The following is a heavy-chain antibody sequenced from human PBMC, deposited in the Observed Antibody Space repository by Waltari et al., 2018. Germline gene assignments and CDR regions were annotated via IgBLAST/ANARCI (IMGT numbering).Heavy chain of an antibody. CDR3: ASSSGWWYYAFDI. D-gene: IGHD6-19*01. J-gene: IGHJ3*02. CDR1: GYTFTSYD. CDR2: MNPNSGNT. Sequence: QVQLVQSGAEVKKPGASVKVSCKASGYTFTSYDINWVRQATGQGLEWMGWMNPNSGNTGYAQKCQGRFTITRNTSISTAYMELSSLRSEDTAVYYCASSSGWWYYAFDIWGQGTMVTVSS. V-gene: IGHV1-8*03.